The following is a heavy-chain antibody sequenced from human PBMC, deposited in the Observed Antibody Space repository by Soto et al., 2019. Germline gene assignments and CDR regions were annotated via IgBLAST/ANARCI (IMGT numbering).Heavy chain of an antibody. J-gene: IGHJ4*02. D-gene: IGHD4-17*01. V-gene: IGHV3-23*01. CDR3: AKEYRSATVTTSRFDY. CDR1: GFTFSTNA. CDR2: ISGSGGST. Sequence: GXSLRLSCAAAGFTFSTNAISWGVQAPGKGLEWVSVISGSGGSTNYADSVKGRFTISRDNSKNTLYLQMNSLRAEDTAVYYCAKEYRSATVTTSRFDYWGLGTPVTVSS.